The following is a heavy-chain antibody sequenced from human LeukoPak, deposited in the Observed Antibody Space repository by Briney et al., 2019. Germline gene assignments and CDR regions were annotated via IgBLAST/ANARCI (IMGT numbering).Heavy chain of an antibody. J-gene: IGHJ4*02. D-gene: IGHD1-1*01. V-gene: IGHV4-59*08. CDR1: GGSIGSYY. Sequence: SETLSLTCTVSGGSIGSYYCSWIRQPPGKGLEWIGYIYYSGSTNYNPSLKSRVTISVDTSKNQFSLKLSSVTAADTAVYQCARSRSTGKGVVFDYWGQGTLVTVSS. CDR2: IYYSGST. CDR3: ARSRSTGKGVVFDY.